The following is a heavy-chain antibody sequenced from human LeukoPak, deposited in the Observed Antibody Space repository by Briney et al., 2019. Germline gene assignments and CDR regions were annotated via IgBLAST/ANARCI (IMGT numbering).Heavy chain of an antibody. J-gene: IGHJ4*02. V-gene: IGHV4-59*01. CDR2: IYYSGST. Sequence: SETLSLTCTVSGGSISSYYWSWIRQPPGKGLEWIGYIYYSGSTNYNPSLKSRVTISVDTSKNQFSLKLSSVTAAGTAVYYCARDREMAIFDYWGQGTLVTVSS. D-gene: IGHD5-24*01. CDR1: GGSISSYY. CDR3: ARDREMAIFDY.